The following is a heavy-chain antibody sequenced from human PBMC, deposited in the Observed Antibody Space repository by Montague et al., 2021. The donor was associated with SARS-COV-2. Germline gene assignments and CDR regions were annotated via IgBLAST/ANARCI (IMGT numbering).Heavy chain of an antibody. CDR1: GGSTSSGSYY. J-gene: IGHJ4*02. CDR3: ARDVGWYSSSWFDY. V-gene: IGHV4-31*03. Sequence: TLSLTCTVSGGSTSSGSYYWSWIRQHPGKGLEWIGYIYYSGSTYYNPSLRSRVTISVDTSKNQFSLKLSSVTAADTAVYYCARDVGWYSSSWFDYWGQGTLVTVSS. D-gene: IGHD6-13*01. CDR2: IYYSGST.